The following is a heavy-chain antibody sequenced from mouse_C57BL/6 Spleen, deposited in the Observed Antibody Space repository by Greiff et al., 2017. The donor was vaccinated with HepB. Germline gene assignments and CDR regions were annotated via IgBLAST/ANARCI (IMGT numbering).Heavy chain of an antibody. CDR2: IHPNSGST. D-gene: IGHD1-1*01. V-gene: IGHV1-64*01. Sequence: VQLQQPGAELVKPGASVKLSCKASGYTFTSYWMHWVKQRPGQGLEWIGMIHPNSGSTNYNEKFKSKATLTVDKSSSTAYMQLSSLTSEDSAVYYCARGGDYYGSGFAYWGQGTLVTVSA. CDR1: GYTFTSYW. CDR3: ARGGDYYGSGFAY. J-gene: IGHJ3*01.